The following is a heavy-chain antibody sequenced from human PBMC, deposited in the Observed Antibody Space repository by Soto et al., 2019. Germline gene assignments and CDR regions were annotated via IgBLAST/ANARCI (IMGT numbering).Heavy chain of an antibody. D-gene: IGHD3-22*01. CDR1: GGSISSGGYY. J-gene: IGHJ4*02. V-gene: IGHV4-31*03. Sequence: SETLSLTCTVSGGSISSGGYYWSWNRQHPGKGLEGIGYIYYSGSTYYNPSLKSRVTISVDTSKNQFSLKLSSVTAAVTAVYYGARGAKGVHYDSSGYYLDYWGQGTLVTVSS. CDR3: ARGAKGVHYDSSGYYLDY. CDR2: IYYSGST.